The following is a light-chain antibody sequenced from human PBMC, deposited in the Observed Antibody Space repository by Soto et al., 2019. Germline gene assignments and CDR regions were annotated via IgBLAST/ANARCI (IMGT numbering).Light chain of an antibody. CDR1: QTVGMS. V-gene: IGKV3-11*01. CDR3: QQRTNWLFT. CDR2: DAS. J-gene: IGKJ3*01. Sequence: LTQSPASLSLSPGERATLSCRASQTVGMSLAWYQHKPGQPPRLLIYDASKRATGIPARFGGSGSGTDFTLTISSLEPEDFAVYYCQQRTNWLFTFGPGTKVDIK.